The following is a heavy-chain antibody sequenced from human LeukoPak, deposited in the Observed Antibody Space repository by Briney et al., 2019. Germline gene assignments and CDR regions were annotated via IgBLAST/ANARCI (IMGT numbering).Heavy chain of an antibody. Sequence: ASVKVSCKASGYTFTSYGISWVRQAPGQGLEWMGWINPNSGGTNYAQKFQGRVTMTRDTSISTAYMELSRLRSDDTAVYYCARYSSGSGIDYWGQGTLVTVSS. J-gene: IGHJ4*02. CDR1: GYTFTSYG. CDR3: ARYSSGSGIDY. CDR2: INPNSGGT. D-gene: IGHD3-22*01. V-gene: IGHV1-2*02.